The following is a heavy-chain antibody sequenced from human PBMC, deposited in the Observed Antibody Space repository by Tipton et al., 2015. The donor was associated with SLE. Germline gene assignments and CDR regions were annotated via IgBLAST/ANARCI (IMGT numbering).Heavy chain of an antibody. CDR3: ARLLTVRSAGELLDL. D-gene: IGHD1-7*01. CDR2: IYSTRNT. CDR1: GGSISSYY. Sequence: TLSLTCTVSGGSISSYYWIWIRQPAVKGLEWIGRIYSTRNTNYHPSLKSRVTMSVDTSKNQFSLKLSSVTAADSAIYYCARLLTVRSAGELLDLWGRGTLVTVSS. V-gene: IGHV4-4*07. J-gene: IGHJ2*01.